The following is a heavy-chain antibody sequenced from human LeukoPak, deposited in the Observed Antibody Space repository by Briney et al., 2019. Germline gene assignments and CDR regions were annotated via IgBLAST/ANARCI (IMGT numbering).Heavy chain of an antibody. CDR3: ARDFRSGIMPLGY. CDR2: TSGSGGST. J-gene: IGHJ4*02. Sequence: GGSLSRSCAASGFTCSSYAMSRVPQAPGKGLEGVSATSGSGGSTYHADSAKSPFTSSEDNAKNTLYLQMERLSAEDTAVYYGARDFRSGIMPLGYWGQGNLVTVSS. V-gene: IGHV3-23*01. CDR1: GFTCSSYA. D-gene: IGHD1-26*01.